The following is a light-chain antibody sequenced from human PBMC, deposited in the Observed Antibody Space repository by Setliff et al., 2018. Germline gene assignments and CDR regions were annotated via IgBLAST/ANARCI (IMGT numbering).Light chain of an antibody. CDR1: SSNIGRYT. CDR3: AAWDDSLLGYV. CDR2: TNS. Sequence: VLTQPPSASGTPGQRVTISCSGSSSNIGRYTVNWYQQLPGTAPKLLIYTNSQRPSGVPDRFSGSKSGTSGSLAISGLQSEDEADYYCAAWDDSLLGYVFGTGTKGTVL. J-gene: IGLJ1*01. V-gene: IGLV1-44*01.